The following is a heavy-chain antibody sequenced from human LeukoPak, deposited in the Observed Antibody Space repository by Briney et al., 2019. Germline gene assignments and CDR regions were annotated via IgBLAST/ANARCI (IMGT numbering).Heavy chain of an antibody. V-gene: IGHV4-39*07. CDR2: INHSGST. Sequence: SETLSLTCNVSGGSISSSSYYWGWIRQPPGKGLEWIGEINHSGSTNYNPSLKSRVTISGDTSKNQFSLKLSSVTAADTAVYYCARGLTGEAGYGFLSSGAHPYYFDYWGQGTLVTVSS. J-gene: IGHJ4*02. D-gene: IGHD5-18*01. CDR1: GGSISSSSYY. CDR3: ARGLTGEAGYGFLSSGAHPYYFDY.